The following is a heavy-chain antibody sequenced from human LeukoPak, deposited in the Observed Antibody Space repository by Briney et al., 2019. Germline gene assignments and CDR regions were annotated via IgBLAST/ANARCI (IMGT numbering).Heavy chain of an antibody. D-gene: IGHD2-15*01. V-gene: IGHV3-30*02. J-gene: IGHJ4*02. CDR3: AKDFRWSFDY. Sequence: GGSLRLSCAASGFTFSSFGMHWVRQAPGKGLEWVAFIRYDRDNKYYADSVKGRFTISRDNSKNTLYLQMNNLRVEDTAVYYCAKDFRWSFDYWGQETLVTVSS. CDR1: GFTFSSFG. CDR2: IRYDRDNK.